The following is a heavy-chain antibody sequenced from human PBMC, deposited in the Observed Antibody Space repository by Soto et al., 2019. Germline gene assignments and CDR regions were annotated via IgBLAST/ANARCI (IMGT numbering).Heavy chain of an antibody. D-gene: IGHD4-17*01. CDR3: ARDSPAPVTTSALDY. CDR2: IIPIFGTA. CDR1: GGTFSSYA. Sequence: QVQLVQSGAEVKKPGSSVKVSCKASGGTFSSYAISWVRQAPGQGLEWMGGIIPIFGTANYAQKFQGRVTITADESTSTAYMEMSSLRSEDTAVYYCARDSPAPVTTSALDYWGQGTLVTVSS. J-gene: IGHJ4*02. V-gene: IGHV1-69*01.